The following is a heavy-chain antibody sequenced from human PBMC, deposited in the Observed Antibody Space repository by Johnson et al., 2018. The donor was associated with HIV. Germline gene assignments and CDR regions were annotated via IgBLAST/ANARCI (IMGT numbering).Heavy chain of an antibody. CDR1: GFSFSSYA. D-gene: IGHD6-6*01. J-gene: IGHJ3*02. CDR3: ARDQSSRQAFDI. Sequence: QMLLVESGGGVVQPGRSLRLSCAASGFSFSSYAMHWVRQAPGKGLEWVAVIWYDGSNKYYADSVKGRFTISRDNSKNTLYLQMNSLRAEDTAVYYCARDQSSRQAFDIWGQGTMVTVSS. CDR2: IWYDGSNK. V-gene: IGHV3-30*04.